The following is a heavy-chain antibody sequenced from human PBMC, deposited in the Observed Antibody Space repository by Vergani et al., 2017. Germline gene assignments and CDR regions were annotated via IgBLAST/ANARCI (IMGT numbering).Heavy chain of an antibody. CDR2: IYPGDSDT. D-gene: IGHD2-15*01. CDR1: GYSFTSYW. V-gene: IGHV5-51*01. J-gene: IGHJ6*02. Sequence: EVPLVPSGAAVKTPGESLKISCKCSGYSFTSYWIGWVRQMPGKGLEWMGIIYPGDSDTRYSPSFQGQVTISADKSISTAYLQWSSLKASDTAMYYCARHRGWGLVVVAATPWYYYYGMDVWGQGTTVTVSS. CDR3: ARHRGWGLVVVAATPWYYYYGMDV.